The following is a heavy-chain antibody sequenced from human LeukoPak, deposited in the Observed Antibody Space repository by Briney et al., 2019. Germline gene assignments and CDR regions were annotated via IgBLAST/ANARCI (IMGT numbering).Heavy chain of an antibody. Sequence: GGALRLSRAASGFTFSSYGMHWGRQAPGKGVGGGAFIRYDGSNKYYADSVKGRFTISRDNSKNTLYLQMNSLRAEDTAVYYCARVYGAAPRYFDLWGRGTLVTVSS. D-gene: IGHD6-13*01. J-gene: IGHJ2*01. CDR1: GFTFSSYG. CDR2: IRYDGSNK. CDR3: ARVYGAAPRYFDL. V-gene: IGHV3-30*02.